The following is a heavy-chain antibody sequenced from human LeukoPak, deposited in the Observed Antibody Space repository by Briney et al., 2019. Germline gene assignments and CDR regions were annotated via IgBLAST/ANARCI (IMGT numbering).Heavy chain of an antibody. J-gene: IGHJ4*02. D-gene: IGHD2-8*02. CDR1: GFTFSNYL. CDR2: IERDGSAQ. Sequence: GGSLRLSCVVSGFTFSNYLMTWVRQAPGKGLEWVATIERDGSAQFYVDSAKGRFTISRDNAKNSLYLQMNSLRAEDTAVYFCARERDFLLSTCCWDYWGQGTLVTVSS. V-gene: IGHV3-7*01. CDR3: ARERDFLLSTCCWDY.